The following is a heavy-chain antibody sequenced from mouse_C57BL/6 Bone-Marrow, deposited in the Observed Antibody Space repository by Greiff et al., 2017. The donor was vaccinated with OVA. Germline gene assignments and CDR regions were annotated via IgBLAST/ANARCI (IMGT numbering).Heavy chain of an antibody. D-gene: IGHD1-1*01. CDR3: ARFITTVVVDY. CDR1: GYPFTSYW. J-gene: IGHJ2*01. V-gene: IGHV1-64*01. Sequence: VQLQQPGAELVKPGASVKLSCKASGYPFTSYWMHWVKQRPGPGLERIGMIHPNSGSTNYNEKFKSKDTLTVDKSSSTAYMQLSSLTSEDSAVYYGARFITTVVVDYWGQGTTLTVSS. CDR2: IHPNSGST.